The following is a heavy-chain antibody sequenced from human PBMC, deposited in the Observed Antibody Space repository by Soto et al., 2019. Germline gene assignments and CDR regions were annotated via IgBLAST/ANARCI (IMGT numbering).Heavy chain of an antibody. J-gene: IGHJ4*02. D-gene: IGHD3-16*01. V-gene: IGHV3-30-3*01. CDR3: AGGDIEVRGY. Sequence: QVQLVESGGGVVQPGRSLRLSCAASGFTFSSYAMHWVRQAPGKGLEWVAVISYDGSNKYYADSVKGRFTISRDNSKNTLYLQMNSLRAEDTAVYYCAGGDIEVRGYWGQGTLVTVSS. CDR1: GFTFSSYA. CDR2: ISYDGSNK.